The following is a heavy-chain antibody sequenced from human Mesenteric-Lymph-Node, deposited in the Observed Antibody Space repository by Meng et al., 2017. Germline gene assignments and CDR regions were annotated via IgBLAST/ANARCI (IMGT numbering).Heavy chain of an antibody. V-gene: IGHV6-1*01. CDR2: TYYRSEWQN. Sequence: QVQVQQSGPGFVKPSQTLPLTCAISGDSVSSNRALWHWVRQSPSRGLEWLGQTYYRSEWQNHYGVSVKSRITIDADTSRNHFSLHLNSVTPEDTAVYYCTTWYEEYWGQGTLVTVSS. J-gene: IGHJ4*02. D-gene: IGHD6-13*01. CDR3: TTWYEEY. CDR1: GDSVSSNRAL.